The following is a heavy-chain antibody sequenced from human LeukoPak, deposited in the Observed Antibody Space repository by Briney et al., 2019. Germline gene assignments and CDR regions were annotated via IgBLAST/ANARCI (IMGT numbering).Heavy chain of an antibody. CDR3: AKAHCSPTSCSRIDY. Sequence: GGSLRLSCAASGFTFSSYSMNWVRQAPGKGLEWVSSISSSSGYIYYADSLKGRFTISRDNSKNTVYLQMSGLRAEDTALYYCAKAHCSPTSCSRIDYWGQGTLVTVSS. D-gene: IGHD2-2*01. J-gene: IGHJ4*02. CDR2: ISSSSGYI. V-gene: IGHV3-21*04. CDR1: GFTFSSYS.